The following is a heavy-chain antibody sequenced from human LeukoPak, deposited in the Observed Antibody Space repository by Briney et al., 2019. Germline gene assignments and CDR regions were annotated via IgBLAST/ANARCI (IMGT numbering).Heavy chain of an antibody. CDR2: ISYDGSNK. Sequence: PGRSLRLSCAASGFTFSSYAMPWVRQAPGKGLEWVAVISYDGSNKYYADSVKGRFTISRDNSKNTLYLQMNSLRAEDTAVYYCARVWGDSSGWYYFDYWGQGTLVTVSS. V-gene: IGHV3-30*04. CDR1: GFTFSSYA. D-gene: IGHD6-19*01. CDR3: ARVWGDSSGWYYFDY. J-gene: IGHJ4*02.